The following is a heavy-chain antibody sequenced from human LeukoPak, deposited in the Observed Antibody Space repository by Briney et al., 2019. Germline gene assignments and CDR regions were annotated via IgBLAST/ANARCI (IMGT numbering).Heavy chain of an antibody. Sequence: GGSLRLSCAASGFTFSRYWMHWVRQAPGKGLVWVSRINTDGSSRSYAESVKGRFTISRDNAKNTVYMQMNSLRAEDTAVYYCAGGEDYKTGYYYMDVWGKGTTVIVSS. D-gene: IGHD3-10*01. CDR1: GFTFSRYW. CDR3: AGGEDYKTGYYYMDV. CDR2: INTDGSSR. J-gene: IGHJ6*03. V-gene: IGHV3-74*01.